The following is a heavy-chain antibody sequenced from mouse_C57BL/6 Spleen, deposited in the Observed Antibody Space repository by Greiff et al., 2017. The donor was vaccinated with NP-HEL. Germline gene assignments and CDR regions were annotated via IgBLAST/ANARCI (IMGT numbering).Heavy chain of an antibody. CDR1: GYTFTSYW. D-gene: IGHD2-1*01. CDR3: AGGNYDY. J-gene: IGHJ2*01. Sequence: QVQLQQPGAELVKPGASVKLSCKASGYTFTSYWITWVKQRPGQGLEWIGVIYPGSGSTNYNEKFKSKATLTVDTSSSTAYLQLSSLTSEDSAVYYCAGGNYDYWGQGTTLTVSS. V-gene: IGHV1-55*01. CDR2: IYPGSGST.